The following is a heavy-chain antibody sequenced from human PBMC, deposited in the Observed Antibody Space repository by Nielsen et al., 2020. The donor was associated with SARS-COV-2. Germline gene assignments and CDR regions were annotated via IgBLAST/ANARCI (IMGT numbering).Heavy chain of an antibody. Sequence: SETLSLTCTVSGGTVSSGSYYWSWIRQPPGKGLEWIGYIYYSGSTNYNPSLKSRVTISVDTSKNQFSLKLSSVTAADTAVYYCARDVRGVGWLRDPYYYYGMDVWGQGTTVTVSS. D-gene: IGHD5-12*01. CDR1: GGTVSSGSYY. CDR3: ARDVRGVGWLRDPYYYYGMDV. V-gene: IGHV4-61*01. J-gene: IGHJ6*02. CDR2: IYYSGST.